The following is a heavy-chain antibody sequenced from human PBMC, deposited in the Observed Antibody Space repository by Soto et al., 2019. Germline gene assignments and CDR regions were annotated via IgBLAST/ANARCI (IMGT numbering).Heavy chain of an antibody. D-gene: IGHD3-22*01. CDR1: GFSFSSYP. Sequence: GGSLRLSCAASGFSFSSYPMSWVRQAPGKGLEWVSAISGSGGNTYYADSVKGRFTVSRDNSKNTLYLQMNSLRPEDTAVYYCAKFLGGLYYYDGTGNSYPNWIDPWGQGPMVTV. J-gene: IGHJ5*02. CDR3: AKFLGGLYYYDGTGNSYPNWIDP. CDR2: ISGSGGNT. V-gene: IGHV3-23*01.